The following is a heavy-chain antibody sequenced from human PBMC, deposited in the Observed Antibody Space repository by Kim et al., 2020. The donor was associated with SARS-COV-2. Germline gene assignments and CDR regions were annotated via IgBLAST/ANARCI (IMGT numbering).Heavy chain of an antibody. J-gene: IGHJ4*02. CDR3: ARDLNRNDGYYFDY. D-gene: IGHD1-1*01. CDR1: GGSISSSNW. CDR2: IYHSGST. V-gene: IGHV4-4*02. Sequence: SETLSLTCAVSGGSISSSNWWSWVRQPPGKGLEWIGEIYHSGSTNYNPSLKSRVTISVDKSKNQFSLKLSSVTAADTAVYYCARDLNRNDGYYFDYWGQGTLVTVSS.